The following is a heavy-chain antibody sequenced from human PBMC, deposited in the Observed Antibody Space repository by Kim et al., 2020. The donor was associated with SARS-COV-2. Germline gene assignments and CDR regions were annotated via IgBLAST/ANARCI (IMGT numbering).Heavy chain of an antibody. CDR2: T. V-gene: IGHV1-46*01. D-gene: IGHD6-13*01. Sequence: TGYAQKFQGRVTMTRDTSTSTVYMGLSSLRSEDTAVYYCEIAAAGRELDYWGQGTLVTVSS. J-gene: IGHJ4*02. CDR3: EIAAAGRELDY.